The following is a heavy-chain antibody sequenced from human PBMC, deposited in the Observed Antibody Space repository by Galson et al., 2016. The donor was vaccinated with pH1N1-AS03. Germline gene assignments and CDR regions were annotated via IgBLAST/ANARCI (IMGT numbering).Heavy chain of an antibody. V-gene: IGHV3-7*03. CDR2: INQGGSET. Sequence: SLRLSCAASGFIFSNYWMSWVRQAPGKGLESVANINQGGSETYYVDSVKGRFTIFRDNAKNSLYLQMNSLRAEDTAVYYCARDSGYCRSTSCRGDAFDIWGQGTMVTVSS. J-gene: IGHJ3*02. D-gene: IGHD2-2*01. CDR3: ARDSGYCRSTSCRGDAFDI. CDR1: GFIFSNYW.